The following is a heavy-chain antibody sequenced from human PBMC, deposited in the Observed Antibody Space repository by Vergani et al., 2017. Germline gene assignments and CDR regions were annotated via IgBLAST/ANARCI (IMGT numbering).Heavy chain of an antibody. Sequence: QVQLQESGPGLVKPSQTLSLTCTVSGGSISSGDYYWSWIRQPAGKGLEWIGYIYYSGSTNYNPSLKSRVTISVDTSKNQFALKLSSVTAADTAVYYCARARDYSNYPDFDYWGQGTLVTVSS. CDR1: GGSISSGDYY. CDR2: IYYSGST. D-gene: IGHD4-11*01. J-gene: IGHJ4*02. V-gene: IGHV4-61*10. CDR3: ARARDYSNYPDFDY.